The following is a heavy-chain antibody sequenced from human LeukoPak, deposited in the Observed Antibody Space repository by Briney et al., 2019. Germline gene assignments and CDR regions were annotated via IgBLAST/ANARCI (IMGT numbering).Heavy chain of an antibody. CDR2: IFHSGIA. J-gene: IGHJ4*02. Sequence: SETLSLTCAVSGGSITNNHYWTWVRQPPGRGLEWIADIFHSGIANYNPSLKSRVTISMDKSKNQFSLTLSSVTAVDTAVYYCAGGGEAWELLGYWGQGTLVTVSS. D-gene: IGHD3-10*02. V-gene: IGHV4-4*02. CDR1: GGSITNNHY. CDR3: AGGGEAWELLGY.